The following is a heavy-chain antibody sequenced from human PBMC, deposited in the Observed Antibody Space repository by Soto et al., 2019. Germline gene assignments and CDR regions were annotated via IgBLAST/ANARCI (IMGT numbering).Heavy chain of an antibody. CDR3: ATGRSEVVPGATDT. V-gene: IGHV4-4*07. J-gene: IGHJ5*02. D-gene: IGHD2-2*01. CDR1: GDSFSNYY. CDR2: IYPTGST. Sequence: PSETLSLTCTVSGDSFSNYYCNWVRKSAGKGLEWIGRIYPTGSTTYNPSLKSRLTMSVDTSKNQFSLRLTSMTAADTAVYYCATGRSEVVPGATDTWGQGTLVTVSS.